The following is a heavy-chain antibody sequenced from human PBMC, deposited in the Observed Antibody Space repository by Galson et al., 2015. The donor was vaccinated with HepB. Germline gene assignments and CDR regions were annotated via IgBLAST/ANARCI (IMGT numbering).Heavy chain of an antibody. D-gene: IGHD3-10*01. Sequence: ETLSLTCTVSGGSISSSSYYWGWIRQPPGKGLEWIGSIYYSGSTYYNPSLKSRVTISVDTSKNQFSLKLSSVTAADTAVYYCASSYGSGSYSYGWFDPWGQGTLVTVSS. CDR2: IYYSGST. V-gene: IGHV4-39*01. CDR1: GGSISSSSYY. J-gene: IGHJ5*02. CDR3: ASSYGSGSYSYGWFDP.